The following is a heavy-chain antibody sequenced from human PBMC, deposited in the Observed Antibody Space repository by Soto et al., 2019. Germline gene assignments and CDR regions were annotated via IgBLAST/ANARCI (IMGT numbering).Heavy chain of an antibody. CDR1: GFTFSMYS. D-gene: IGHD2-21*02. V-gene: IGHV3-7*03. CDR2: IPQDGVDG. CDR3: ARDHLILPAHDFFYGSDV. Sequence: GSLRLSCEVSGFTFSMYSMSWVRQSPGKGLEWVAKIPQDGVDGHYADSVKGRFTISRDNGKDSLYLQLNNLRAEDTAVYYCARDHLILPAHDFFYGSDVWGRGATVTVSS. J-gene: IGHJ6*02.